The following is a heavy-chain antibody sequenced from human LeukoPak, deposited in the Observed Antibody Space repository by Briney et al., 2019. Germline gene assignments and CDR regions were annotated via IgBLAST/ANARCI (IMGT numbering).Heavy chain of an antibody. CDR2: INPSGGST. J-gene: IGHJ4*02. CDR1: GYTFTSYY. CDR3: ARAYYHDSSDYYFPLDY. V-gene: IGHV1-46*01. D-gene: IGHD3-22*01. Sequence: ASVKVSCKASGYTFTSYYMHWVRQAPGQGLEWMGIINPSGGSTTYAQKFQGRVTMTRDTSTSTVYMELSSLRSEDTAVYYCARAYYHDSSDYYFPLDYWGQGTLVTVSS.